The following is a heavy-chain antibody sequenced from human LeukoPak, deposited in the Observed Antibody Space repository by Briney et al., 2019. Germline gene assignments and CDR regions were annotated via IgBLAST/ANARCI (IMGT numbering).Heavy chain of an antibody. Sequence: GGSLRLSCAVSGFTLSSYSMNWVRQAPGKGLEWVSSISSRSSYIYYADSVKGRFTISRDNARNSLYMQMNSLRAEDTAVYYCARGLVELDNWGQGTLVTVSS. V-gene: IGHV3-21*01. CDR1: GFTLSSYS. CDR2: ISSRSSYI. D-gene: IGHD1-1*01. CDR3: ARGLVELDN. J-gene: IGHJ4*02.